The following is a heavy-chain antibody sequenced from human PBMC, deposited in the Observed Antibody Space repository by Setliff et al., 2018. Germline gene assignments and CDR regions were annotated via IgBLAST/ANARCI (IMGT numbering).Heavy chain of an antibody. CDR1: GGTFSSYA. D-gene: IGHD3-22*01. Sequence: ASVKVSCKASGGTFSSYAISWVRQAPGQGLEWMGGIIPILGIANYAQKFQGRVTITADKSTSTAYMELSSLRSEDTAVYCCARDSRNYYDSSGLYERNAFDIWGQGTMVTVSS. V-gene: IGHV1-69*10. CDR2: IIPILGIA. CDR3: ARDSRNYYDSSGLYERNAFDI. J-gene: IGHJ3*02.